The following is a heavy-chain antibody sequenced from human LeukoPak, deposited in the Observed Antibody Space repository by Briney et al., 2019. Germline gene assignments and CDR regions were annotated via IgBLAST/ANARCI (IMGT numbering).Heavy chain of an antibody. CDR1: GFIFSNYA. J-gene: IGHJ4*02. CDR3: ARKGLGGQLGGFDS. V-gene: IGHV3-23*01. Sequence: PGGSLRLSCATSGFIFSNYAVNWVRQAPGKGLEWVSIISGSGDTTYYADFVKGRFTISRDNAKNSLYLQMNSLRVDDTALYHCARKGLGGQLGGFDSWGQGTLVTVSS. CDR2: ISGSGDTT. D-gene: IGHD3-16*01.